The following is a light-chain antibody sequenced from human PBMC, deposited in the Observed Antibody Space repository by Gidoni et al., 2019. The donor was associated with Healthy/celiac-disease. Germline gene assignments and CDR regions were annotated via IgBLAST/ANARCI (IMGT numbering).Light chain of an antibody. Sequence: EIVLTQTPGTLSLSPGERATISCRASQSVSSSYFAWYQQKPGQAPRLLIYGASSRATGIPDRFSVSGSGTDFTLTIRRLEPEDFAVYYCQQYGSSPQTFGHGTKLEIK. CDR1: QSVSSSY. CDR3: QQYGSSPQT. J-gene: IGKJ2*01. V-gene: IGKV3-20*01. CDR2: GAS.